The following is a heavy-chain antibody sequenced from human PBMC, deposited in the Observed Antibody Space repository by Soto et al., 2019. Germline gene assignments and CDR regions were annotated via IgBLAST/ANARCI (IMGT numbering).Heavy chain of an antibody. CDR3: ARKGQRIYSSGWYYYYYGMDV. CDR1: GFTFSSYS. CDR2: ISSSSSTI. D-gene: IGHD6-19*01. V-gene: IGHV3-48*01. Sequence: EVQLVESGGGLVQPGGSLRLSCAASGFTFSSYSMNWVRQAPGKGLEWVSYISSSSSTIYYADSVKGRFTISRDNAKNSLYLPMNSLRAEDTAVYYCARKGQRIYSSGWYYYYYGMDVWGQGTTVTVSS. J-gene: IGHJ6*02.